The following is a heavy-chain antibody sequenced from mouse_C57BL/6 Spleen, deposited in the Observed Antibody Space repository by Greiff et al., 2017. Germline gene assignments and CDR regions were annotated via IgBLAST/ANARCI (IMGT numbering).Heavy chain of an antibody. V-gene: IGHV7-3*01. Sequence: EVKLMESGGGLVQPGGSLSLSCAASGFTFTDYYMSWVRQPPGKALEWLGFIRTKANGYTTNYSASVKGRFTISRDNSESILYLQMIALRAEDSATYYCARTYDGYFDFDYWGQGTTLTVSS. J-gene: IGHJ2*01. D-gene: IGHD2-3*01. CDR2: IRTKANGYTT. CDR3: ARTYDGYFDFDY. CDR1: GFTFTDYY.